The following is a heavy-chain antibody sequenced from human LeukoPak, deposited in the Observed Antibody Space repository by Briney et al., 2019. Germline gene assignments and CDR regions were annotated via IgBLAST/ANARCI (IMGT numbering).Heavy chain of an antibody. D-gene: IGHD3-22*01. Sequence: GGSLRLSCAASGFTFSSYGMHWVRQAPGKGLEWVAVISYDGSNKYYADSVKGRFTISRDNSKNTPYLQMNSLRAEDTAVYYCAKVGDDSSGYYQGYFQHWGQAPWSPSPQ. V-gene: IGHV3-30*18. J-gene: IGHJ1*01. CDR3: AKVGDDSSGYYQGYFQH. CDR1: GFTFSSYG. CDR2: ISYDGSNK.